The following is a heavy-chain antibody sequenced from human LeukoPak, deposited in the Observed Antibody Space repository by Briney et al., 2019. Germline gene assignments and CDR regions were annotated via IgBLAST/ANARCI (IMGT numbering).Heavy chain of an antibody. V-gene: IGHV1-46*01. CDR3: ARGPLSVVYSSSVPIDY. Sequence: ASVKVSCKASGYTFTSYYMHWVRQAPGQGLEWMGIINPSCGSTSYAQKFQGRVTIIRDTSTSTVYMEMSSLRPEDTAVYYCARGPLSVVYSSSVPIDYWGQGTLVTVSS. CDR1: GYTFTSYY. J-gene: IGHJ4*02. D-gene: IGHD6-6*01. CDR2: INPSCGST.